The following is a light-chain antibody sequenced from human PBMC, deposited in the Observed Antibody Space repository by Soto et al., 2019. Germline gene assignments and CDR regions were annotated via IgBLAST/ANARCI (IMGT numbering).Light chain of an antibody. V-gene: IGKV3-20*01. CDR3: QQYNNWPLT. CDR1: QSVAGSY. J-gene: IGKJ5*01. Sequence: EIVLTQSPGTLSLSPGERATLSCRASQSVAGSYLAWYQQKLGQAPRLLIYAASSWATGIPDRFSGSGSGTEFTLTISSLQSEDFAVYYCQQYNNWPLTFGQGTRLEIK. CDR2: AAS.